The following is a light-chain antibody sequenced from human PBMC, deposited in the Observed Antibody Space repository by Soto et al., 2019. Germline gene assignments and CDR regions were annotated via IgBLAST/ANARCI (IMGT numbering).Light chain of an antibody. J-gene: IGKJ1*01. CDR2: AAS. CDR3: QQSYSSPPT. CDR1: QSISNH. V-gene: IGKV1-39*01. Sequence: DIQMTQSNSSLSASVEDRFIITCRASQSISNHLNWYQQKPGKAPKLLIFAASSLQSGVPSRFSGSRSGPDFTPTISSLQPEDFATYYCQQSYSSPPTFGQGTKVDI.